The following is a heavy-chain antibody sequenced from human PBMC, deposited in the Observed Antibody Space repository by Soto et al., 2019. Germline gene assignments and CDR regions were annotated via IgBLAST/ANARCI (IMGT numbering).Heavy chain of an antibody. J-gene: IGHJ4*02. CDR3: TVWGSGNDFGAA. Sequence: EVQLVESGGGLVQPGGSLRLSCAASGFTFSDHYMDWVRQAPGKGLEWVGRSKNKADSYTTEYAASVKGRFTISRDGSKNSLFMQMDSVKSEDTAVYYCTVWGSGNDFGAAWGQGILVTVSS. V-gene: IGHV3-72*01. CDR1: GFTFSDHY. D-gene: IGHD3-10*01. CDR2: SKNKADSYTT.